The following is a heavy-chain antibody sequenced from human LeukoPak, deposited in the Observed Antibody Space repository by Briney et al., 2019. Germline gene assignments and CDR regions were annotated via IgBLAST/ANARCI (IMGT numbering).Heavy chain of an antibody. Sequence: PSETLSLTCTVSGGSISSYYWSWIRQPPGEGLEWIGYIYYSGSTNYNPSLKSRVTISVDTSKNQFSLKLSSVTAADTAVYYCARDSKVGHVDTAMSYYYYYGMDVWGQGTTVTVSS. CDR3: ARDSKVGHVDTAMSYYYYYGMDV. J-gene: IGHJ6*02. D-gene: IGHD5-18*01. CDR1: GGSISSYY. CDR2: IYYSGST. V-gene: IGHV4-59*01.